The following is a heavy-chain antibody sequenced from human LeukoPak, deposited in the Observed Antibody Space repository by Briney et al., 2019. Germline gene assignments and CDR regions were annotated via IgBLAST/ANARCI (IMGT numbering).Heavy chain of an antibody. CDR3: ARGGSSSWSNRLYFDY. CDR2: IIPIFGTA. J-gene: IGHJ4*02. Sequence: GASVKVSCKASGGTFSSYAISWGRQAPGQGLEWMGGIIPIFGTANYARKFQGRVTITTDESTSTAYMELSSLRSEDTAVYYCARGGSSSWSNRLYFDYWGQGTLVTVSS. CDR1: GGTFSSYA. V-gene: IGHV1-69*05. D-gene: IGHD6-13*01.